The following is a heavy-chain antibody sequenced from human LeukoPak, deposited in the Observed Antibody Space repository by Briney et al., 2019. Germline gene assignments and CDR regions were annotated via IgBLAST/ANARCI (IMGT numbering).Heavy chain of an antibody. V-gene: IGHV4-59*01. CDR2: IYYSGST. D-gene: IGHD2-2*01. J-gene: IGHJ6*03. CDR3: ASGVVVPAAFMDV. Sequence: SETLSLTCSVSGDSIRSYYWSWIRQPPGKGLKWIGYIYYSGSTNYNPSLKSRVTISVDTSKNQFSLKLSSVTAADTAVYYCASGVVVPAAFMDVWGKGTTVTVSS. CDR1: GDSIRSYY.